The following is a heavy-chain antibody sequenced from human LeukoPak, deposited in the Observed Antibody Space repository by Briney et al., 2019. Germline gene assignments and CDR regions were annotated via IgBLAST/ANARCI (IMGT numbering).Heavy chain of an antibody. CDR1: EFTFRNYP. Sequence: PGGSLRLSCAASEFTFRNYPMSWVRQAPGKGLEWVSGINWNGGSTGYADSVKGRFTISRDNAKNSLFLQMNSLRAEDTALYYCARGAIVGALNYWGQGTLVTASS. V-gene: IGHV3-20*04. D-gene: IGHD1-26*01. J-gene: IGHJ4*02. CDR2: INWNGGST. CDR3: ARGAIVGALNY.